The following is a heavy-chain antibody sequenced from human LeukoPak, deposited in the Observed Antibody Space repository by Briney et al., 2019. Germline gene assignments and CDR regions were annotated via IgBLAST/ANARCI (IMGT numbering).Heavy chain of an antibody. D-gene: IGHD6-19*01. CDR2: ISSGGTTI. Sequence: PGGSLRLSCAASGFTFSEHYMSWIRQAPGKGLEWISYISSGGTTIHYADSVKGRFTISRDIAKNSLYLQMNSLRAEDTAVYYCARGSIAVAGASDYWGQATLVTVSS. J-gene: IGHJ4*02. CDR1: GFTFSEHY. V-gene: IGHV3-11*01. CDR3: ARGSIAVAGASDY.